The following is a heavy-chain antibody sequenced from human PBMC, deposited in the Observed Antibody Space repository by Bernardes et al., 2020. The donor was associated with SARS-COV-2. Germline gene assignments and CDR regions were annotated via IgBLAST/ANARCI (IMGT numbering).Heavy chain of an antibody. J-gene: IGHJ6*02. CDR1: GFTFSGYT. V-gene: IGHV3-7*01. Sequence: GGSLRLSCAASGFTFSGYTMSWVRQAPGKGLEWVAKMKEDGSEIYYVDSVMGRFTISRDNAKNSLYLQMDSLRVEDTAVYYCARADFSGWDPDYGLDVWGQGTTVTVSS. CDR3: ARADFSGWDPDYGLDV. CDR2: MKEDGSEI. D-gene: IGHD6-19*01.